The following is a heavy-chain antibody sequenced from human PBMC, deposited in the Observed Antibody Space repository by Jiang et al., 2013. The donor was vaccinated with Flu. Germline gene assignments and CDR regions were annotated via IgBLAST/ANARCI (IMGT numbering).Heavy chain of an antibody. CDR2: IGGGAGT. V-gene: IGHV3-23*01. J-gene: IGHJ6*02. Sequence: GLVQPGGSVRISCEASGFSFSSYAMTWVRQAPGKGPEWVSTIGGGAGTYYADSVKGRFTISRDNSKQTLFLQMSDLRDDDTAVYYCARDGDYGSGMGLWGLGTAVTVSS. CDR1: GFSFSSYA. CDR3: ARDGDYGSGMGL. D-gene: IGHD3-10*01.